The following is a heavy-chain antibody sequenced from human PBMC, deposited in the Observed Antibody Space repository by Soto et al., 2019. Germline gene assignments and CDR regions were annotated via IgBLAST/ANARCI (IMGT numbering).Heavy chain of an antibody. CDR1: GGSFSGYY. J-gene: IGHJ6*02. Sequence: QVQLQQWGAGLLKPSETLSLTCAVYGGSFSGYYWSWIRQPPGKGLEWIGEINHSGSTNYNPSLKSRVTISVDTSKNQFSLKLSSVTAADTAVYYCVRAVGAAAGTDYYYYYGMDVWGQGTTVTVSS. D-gene: IGHD6-13*01. CDR2: INHSGST. CDR3: VRAVGAAAGTDYYYYYGMDV. V-gene: IGHV4-34*01.